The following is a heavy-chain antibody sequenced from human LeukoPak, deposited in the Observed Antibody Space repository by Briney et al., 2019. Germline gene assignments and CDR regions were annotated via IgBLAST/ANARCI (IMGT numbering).Heavy chain of an antibody. Sequence: SETLSLTXAVSGYSISSGYYWGWIRQPPGKGLEWIGSTYHSGSTYYNPSLKSRVTISVDTSKNQFSLKLSSVTAADTAVYYCACRHDSSGYYYFDYWGQGTLVTVSS. V-gene: IGHV4-38-2*01. CDR3: ACRHDSSGYYYFDY. D-gene: IGHD3-22*01. J-gene: IGHJ4*02. CDR2: TYHSGST. CDR1: GYSISSGYY.